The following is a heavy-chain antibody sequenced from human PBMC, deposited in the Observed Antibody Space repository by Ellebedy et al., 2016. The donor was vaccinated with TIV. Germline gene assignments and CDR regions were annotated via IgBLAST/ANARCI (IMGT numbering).Heavy chain of an antibody. CDR2: IYYSGST. J-gene: IGHJ3*02. CDR3: ARDFHDYGIDAFDI. Sequence: SETLSLTCTVSGGSISSYYWSWIRQPPGKGLEWIGYIYYSGSTNYNPSLKSRLSISVDMSKNQFSLKLTSVTAADTAVYYCARDFHDYGIDAFDIWGQGTMVTVSS. V-gene: IGHV4-59*12. D-gene: IGHD4-17*01. CDR1: GGSISSYY.